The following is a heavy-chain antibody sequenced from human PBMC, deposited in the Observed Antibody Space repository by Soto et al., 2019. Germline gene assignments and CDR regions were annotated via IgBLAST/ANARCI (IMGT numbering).Heavy chain of an antibody. CDR3: ARVYSSSTSFDY. CDR2: IYYSGST. J-gene: IGHJ4*02. CDR1: GGSISSYY. Sequence: PSETLPLTCTVSGGSISSYYWIWIRQPPGKGLEWIGYIYYSGSTNYNPSLKSRVTISVDTSKNQFSLKLSSVTAADTAVYYCARVYSSSTSFDYWGQGTLVTVSS. D-gene: IGHD6-6*01. V-gene: IGHV4-59*01.